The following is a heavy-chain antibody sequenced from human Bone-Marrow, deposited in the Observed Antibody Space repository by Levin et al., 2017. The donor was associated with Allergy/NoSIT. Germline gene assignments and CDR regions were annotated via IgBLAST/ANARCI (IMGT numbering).Heavy chain of an antibody. CDR3: ARASLEGSGSSPYYYYGMDV. CDR1: GGSVSSGSYY. V-gene: IGHV4-61*01. CDR2: IYYSGST. J-gene: IGHJ6*02. D-gene: IGHD3-10*01. Sequence: SSETLSLTCTVSGGSVSSGSYYWSWIRQPPGKGLEWIGYIYYSGSTNYNPSLKSRVTISVDTSKNQFSLKLSSVTAADTAVYYCARASLEGSGSSPYYYYGMDVWGQGTTVTVSS.